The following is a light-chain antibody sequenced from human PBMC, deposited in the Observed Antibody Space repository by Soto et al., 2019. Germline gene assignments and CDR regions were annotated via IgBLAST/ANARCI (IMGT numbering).Light chain of an antibody. Sequence: ELVLTQSPATLSLSPGERATLSCRASQTVSRSLAWYQQKPGQAPRLLIYDAFNRATGIPARFSGGASGTDFTLTISSLEPEDFAVYFCQQLFSWLTTFGQGTRLEI. J-gene: IGKJ5*01. CDR1: QTVSRS. CDR2: DAF. V-gene: IGKV3-11*01. CDR3: QQLFSWLTT.